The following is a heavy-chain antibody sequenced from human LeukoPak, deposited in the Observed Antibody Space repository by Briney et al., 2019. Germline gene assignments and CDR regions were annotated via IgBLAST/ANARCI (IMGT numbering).Heavy chain of an antibody. CDR3: TTGIAVAGTDFDY. V-gene: IGHV3-15*01. CDR1: GFTFSNAW. D-gene: IGHD6-19*01. CDR2: IKSKTDGGTT. J-gene: IGHJ4*02. Sequence: GGSLRLSCAAPGFTFSNAWMSWVRQAPGKGLEWVVRIKSKTDGGTTDYAAPVKGRFTISRDDSKNTLYLQMTSLKTEDSAVYYCTTGIAVAGTDFDYWGQGTLVTVSS.